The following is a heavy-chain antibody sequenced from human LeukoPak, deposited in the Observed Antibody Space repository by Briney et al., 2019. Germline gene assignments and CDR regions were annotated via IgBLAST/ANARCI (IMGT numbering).Heavy chain of an antibody. CDR1: GASISNYY. Sequence: SETLSLTCTVSGASISNYYWSWIRQSPGKGLEWIGYMLYSGSTNQNPSLRSRVTISVDTSKNQVSLKLSSVTAADAAVYYCARSDIWGSYRFLDYWGQGALVTVSS. CDR2: MLYSGST. J-gene: IGHJ4*02. V-gene: IGHV4-59*08. CDR3: ARSDIWGSYRFLDY. D-gene: IGHD3-16*02.